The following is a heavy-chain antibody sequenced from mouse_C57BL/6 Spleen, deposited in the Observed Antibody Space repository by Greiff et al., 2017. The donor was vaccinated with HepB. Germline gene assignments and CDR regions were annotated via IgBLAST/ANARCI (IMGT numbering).Heavy chain of an antibody. CDR2: INPNNGGT. CDR1: GYTFTDYY. Sequence: EVQLQQSGPELVKPGASVKISCKASGYTFTDYYMNWVKQSHGKSLEWIGDINPNNGGTSYNQKFKGKATLTVDKSSSTAYMELRSLTSEDSAVYYCARSSDWFAYWGQGTLVTVSA. CDR3: ARSSDWFAY. J-gene: IGHJ3*01. V-gene: IGHV1-26*01.